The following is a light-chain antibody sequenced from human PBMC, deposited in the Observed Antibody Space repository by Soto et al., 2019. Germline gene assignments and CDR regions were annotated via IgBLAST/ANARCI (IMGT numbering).Light chain of an antibody. CDR2: DVN. CDR3: SSYAGSNNFV. Sequence: QSALTQPPSASGSPGQSVTISCTGTSSDVGGYNFVSWYQQHPGKAPQLMIYDVNKRPSGVPDRFSGSKSGNTASLTVSGLQAEDEADYYCSSYAGSNNFVFGTGTQLTVL. CDR1: SSDVGGYNF. J-gene: IGLJ1*01. V-gene: IGLV2-8*01.